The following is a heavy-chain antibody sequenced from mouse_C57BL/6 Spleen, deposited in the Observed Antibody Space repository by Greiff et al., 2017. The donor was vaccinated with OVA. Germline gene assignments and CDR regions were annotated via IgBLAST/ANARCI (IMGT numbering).Heavy chain of an antibody. J-gene: IGHJ2*01. CDR1: GYTFTSYT. V-gene: IGHV1-4*01. CDR2: INPSSGYT. CDR3: ARDENFDY. Sequence: QVQLKESGAELARPGASVKMSCKASGYTFTSYTMHWVKQRPGQGLEWIGYINPSSGYTKYNQKFKDKATLTADKSSSTAYMQLSSLTSEDSAVYYCARDENFDYWGQGTTLTVSS.